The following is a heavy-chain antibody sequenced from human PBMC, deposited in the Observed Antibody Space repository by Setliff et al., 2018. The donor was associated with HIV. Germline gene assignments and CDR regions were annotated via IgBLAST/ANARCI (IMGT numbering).Heavy chain of an antibody. Sequence: LSLTCTVHGGSLRTDDVYWSWIRQAPGKGLDWIGHIYYSGTIYYNPSLKSRLIISVDMSKNQFSLNLNSVTAADTAAYFCARVAHDSSTIYYYENWFDPWGQGILVTVSS. CDR1: GGSLRTDDVY. CDR3: ARVAHDSSTIYYYENWFDP. CDR2: IYYSGTI. V-gene: IGHV4-30-4*01. D-gene: IGHD3-22*01. J-gene: IGHJ5*02.